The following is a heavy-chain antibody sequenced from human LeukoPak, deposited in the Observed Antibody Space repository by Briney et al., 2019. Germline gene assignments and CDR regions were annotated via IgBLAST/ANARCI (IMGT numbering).Heavy chain of an antibody. V-gene: IGHV3-30-3*01. Sequence: GRSLRLSCAASGFTFSSYAMHWVRQAPGKGLEWVAVISYDGSNKYYADSVKGRFTISRDNSKNTLYLQMNSLRAEDTAVYYCASVYSRDDYWGQGTLVTVSS. CDR1: GFTFSSYA. J-gene: IGHJ4*02. CDR3: ASVYSRDDY. CDR2: ISYDGSNK. D-gene: IGHD6-13*01.